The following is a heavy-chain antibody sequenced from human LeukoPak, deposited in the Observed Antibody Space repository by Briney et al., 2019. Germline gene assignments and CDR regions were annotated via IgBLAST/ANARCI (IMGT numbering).Heavy chain of an antibody. CDR1: GFTFSSYW. CDR3: ERGVDTAGDYYYYYYMDV. D-gene: IGHD5-18*01. CDR2: IKQDGSEK. Sequence: GGSLRLSCAASGFTFSSYWMSWVRQVPGKGLEWVANIKQDGSEKYYVDSVKGRFTISRDNAKNSLYLQMNSLRAEDTAVYYCERGVDTAGDYYYYYYMDVWGKGTTVTVSS. J-gene: IGHJ6*03. V-gene: IGHV3-7*01.